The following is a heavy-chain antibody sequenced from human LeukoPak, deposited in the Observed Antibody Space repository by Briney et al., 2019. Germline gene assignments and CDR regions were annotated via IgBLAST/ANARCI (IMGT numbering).Heavy chain of an antibody. D-gene: IGHD3-10*01. V-gene: IGHV3-30-3*01. CDR1: GFTFSTYV. J-gene: IGHJ4*02. CDR2: ISNDGSNK. Sequence: GGSLRLSCAASGFTFSTYVIHWVRQAPGKGLEWVAVISNDGSNKYYADSVKGRFTISRDNSKNTLYLQMNSLRAEDTAVYYCARVPMVRGVITFDYWGQGTLVTVSS. CDR3: ARVPMVRGVITFDY.